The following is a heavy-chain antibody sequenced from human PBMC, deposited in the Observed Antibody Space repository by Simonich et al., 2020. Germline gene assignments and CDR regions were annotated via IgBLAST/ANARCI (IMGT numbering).Heavy chain of an antibody. J-gene: IGHJ2*01. CDR3: AKEAGDLWYFDL. D-gene: IGHD7-27*01. CDR1: GFTSSGYW. CDR2: ITRDGSST. V-gene: IGHV3-74*01. Sequence: EVQLVESGGGLVQPGGSLRLSCAASGFTSSGYWMHWVRQAPGKGFGWGSRITRDGSSTSYADSVKGRFTISRDNAKNTLYLQMNSLRAEDTAVYYCAKEAGDLWYFDLWGRGTLVTVSS.